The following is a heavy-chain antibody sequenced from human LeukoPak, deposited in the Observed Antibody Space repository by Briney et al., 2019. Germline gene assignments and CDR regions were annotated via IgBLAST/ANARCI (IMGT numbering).Heavy chain of an antibody. CDR2: ISGSGGST. D-gene: IGHD4-17*01. V-gene: IGHV3-23*01. J-gene: IGHJ4*02. CDR1: RFTLSSYA. CDR3: AKGGITVSKGDY. Sequence: GGSLRLSCAPSRFTLSSYAMCWVRQAPGKRLEWVSAISGSGGSTYYADSVKGRFTISRDKSKNTLYLQMNFLRAEDTAVYYCAKGGITVSKGDYWGQGTLVTVSS.